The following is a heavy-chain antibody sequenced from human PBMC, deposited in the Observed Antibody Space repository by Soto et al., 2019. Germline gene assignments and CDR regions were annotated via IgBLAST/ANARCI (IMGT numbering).Heavy chain of an antibody. CDR1: GGTFSSYT. Sequence: SVKVSCKASGGTFSSYTISWVRQAPGQGLEWMGRIIPILGIANYAQKFQGRVTITADKSTSTAYMELSSLRSEDTAVYYCARDTMIALPTPGIWYFDLWGRGTLVTVSS. J-gene: IGHJ2*01. D-gene: IGHD3-22*01. CDR2: IIPILGIA. CDR3: ARDTMIALPTPGIWYFDL. V-gene: IGHV1-69*04.